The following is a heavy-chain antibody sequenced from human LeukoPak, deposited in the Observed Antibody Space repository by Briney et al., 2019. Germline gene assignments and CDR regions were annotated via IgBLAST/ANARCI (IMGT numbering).Heavy chain of an antibody. CDR1: GGSISSDY. V-gene: IGHV4-59*12. CDR3: ARIKWLDAFDI. Sequence: PSETLSLTCTVSGGSISSDYWSWIRQPPGKGLEWIGYIYHSGSTNYNPSLKSRVTISVHTSKNQFSLKLSSVTAADTAVYYCARIKWLDAFDIWGQGTMVTVSS. D-gene: IGHD3-22*01. CDR2: IYHSGST. J-gene: IGHJ3*02.